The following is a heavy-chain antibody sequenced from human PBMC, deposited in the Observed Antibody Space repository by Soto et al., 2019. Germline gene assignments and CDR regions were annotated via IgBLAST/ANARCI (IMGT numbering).Heavy chain of an antibody. V-gene: IGHV1-8*01. Sequence: GASVKVSCKASGYTFTSYDINWVRQATGQGLEWMGWMNPNSGNTGYAQKFQGRVTMTRNTSISTAYMELSSLRSEDTAVYYCARREHSSGWYSDYWGQGTLVTVSS. CDR3: ARREHSSGWYSDY. CDR2: MNPNSGNT. D-gene: IGHD6-19*01. J-gene: IGHJ4*02. CDR1: GYTFTSYD.